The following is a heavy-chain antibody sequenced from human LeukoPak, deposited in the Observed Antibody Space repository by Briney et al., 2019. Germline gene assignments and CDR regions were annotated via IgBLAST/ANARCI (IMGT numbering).Heavy chain of an antibody. CDR2: IKSKTDGGTT. Sequence: GGSLRLSCAASGFTFSNAWMSWVRQAPGKGLEWVGRIKSKTDGGTTDYAAPVKGRFTISRDNSKNTLYLQMNSLRAEDTAVYYCAKDRDIVATSYFDYWGQGTLVTVSS. J-gene: IGHJ4*02. CDR3: AKDRDIVATSYFDY. V-gene: IGHV3-15*01. CDR1: GFTFSNAW. D-gene: IGHD5-12*01.